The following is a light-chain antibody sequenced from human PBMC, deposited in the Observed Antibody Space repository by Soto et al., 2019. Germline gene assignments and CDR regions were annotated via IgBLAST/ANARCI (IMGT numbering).Light chain of an antibody. CDR1: QRVSSNY. CDR2: VPS. CDR3: QQYGSSPIT. J-gene: IGKJ5*01. Sequence: EIVMTQSPDILTVSPGERATLSCRASQRVSSNYLAWFQQNPGQAPRLLISVPSSRATGIPDRFSGSGSGTDFTLTISRLEPEDFAVYYCQQYGSSPITFGQGTRLEIK. V-gene: IGKV3-20*01.